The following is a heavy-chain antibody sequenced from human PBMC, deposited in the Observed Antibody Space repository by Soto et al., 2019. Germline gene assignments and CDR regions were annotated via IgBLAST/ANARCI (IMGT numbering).Heavy chain of an antibody. V-gene: IGHV4-30-2*01. D-gene: IGHD3-3*01. CDR1: GGSISSGGYS. Sequence: SETLSLTCAVSGGSISSGGYSWSWIRQPPGKGLEWIGYIYHSGSTYYNPSLKSRVTISVDRSKNQFSLKLSSVTAADTAVYYCARETRKRYDFWRGYPPDVWGQGTTVTVSS. CDR2: IYHSGST. J-gene: IGHJ6*02. CDR3: ARETRKRYDFWRGYPPDV.